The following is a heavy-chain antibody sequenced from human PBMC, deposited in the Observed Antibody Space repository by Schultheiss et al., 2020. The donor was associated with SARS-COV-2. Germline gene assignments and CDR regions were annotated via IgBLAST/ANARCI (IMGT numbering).Heavy chain of an antibody. CDR3: ASDSTSDDSFGV. CDR2: MYTSGNT. Sequence: QTLSLTCTVSGGSISSSSYYWGWIRQPAGKGLEWIGRMYTSGNTNYNPSLKSRVTMSVDLSNNQFSLKLNSVTAADTAVYYCASDSTSDDSFGVWGRGTMVTVSS. J-gene: IGHJ3*01. CDR1: GGSISSSSYY. V-gene: IGHV4-61*02.